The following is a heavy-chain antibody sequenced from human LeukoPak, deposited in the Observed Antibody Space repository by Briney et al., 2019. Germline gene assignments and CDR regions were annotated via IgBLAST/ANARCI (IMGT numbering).Heavy chain of an antibody. V-gene: IGHV1-69*04. CDR3: ARDNTYYYDRLDY. CDR1: GGTFSSYA. CDR2: IIPILGIA. J-gene: IGHJ4*02. Sequence: SVKVSCKASGGTFSSYAISWVRQAPGQGLEWMGRIIPILGIANYAQKFQGRVTITADKSTSTAYMELRSLRSDDTAVYYCARDNTYYYDRLDYWGQGTLVTVSS. D-gene: IGHD3-22*01.